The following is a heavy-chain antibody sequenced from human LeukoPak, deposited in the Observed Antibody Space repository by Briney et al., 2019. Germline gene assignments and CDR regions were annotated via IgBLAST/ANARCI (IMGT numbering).Heavy chain of an antibody. CDR1: GGSISSSSYY. V-gene: IGHV4-39*07. CDR3: ARVWQQLLNYYYMDV. J-gene: IGHJ6*03. D-gene: IGHD6-13*01. CDR2: IYYSGST. Sequence: SETLSLTCTVSGGSISSSSYYWGWIRQPPGKGLEWIGSIYYSGSTYYNPSLKSRVTISVDTSKNQFSLKLSSVTAADTAVYHCARVWQQLLNYYYMDVWGKGTTVTVSS.